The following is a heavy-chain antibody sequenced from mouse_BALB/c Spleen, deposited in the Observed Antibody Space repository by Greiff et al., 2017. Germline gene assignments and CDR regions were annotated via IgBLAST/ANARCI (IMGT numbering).Heavy chain of an antibody. D-gene: IGHD2-4*01. Sequence: VKLVESGPGLVAPSQSLSITCTVSGFSLTSYGVHWVRQPPGKGLEWLGVIWAGGSTNYNSALMSRLSISKDNSKSQVFLKMNSLQTDDTAMYYCARDGITPYYAMDYWGQGTSVTVSS. J-gene: IGHJ4*01. CDR2: IWAGGST. CDR1: GFSLTSYG. V-gene: IGHV2-9*02. CDR3: ARDGITPYYAMDY.